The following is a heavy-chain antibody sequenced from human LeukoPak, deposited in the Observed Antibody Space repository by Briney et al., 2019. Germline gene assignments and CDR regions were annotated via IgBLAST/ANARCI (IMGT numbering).Heavy chain of an antibody. Sequence: ASVKVSCKVSGYTLTELSMHWVRQAPGKGLEWMGGFDPEDGETIYAQKFQGRVTMTEDTSTDTAYMELSSLRSEDTAVYYCATDSGLRWSFDLWGRGTLVTVSS. CDR2: FDPEDGET. J-gene: IGHJ2*01. V-gene: IGHV1-24*01. CDR3: ATDSGLRWSFDL. D-gene: IGHD1-26*01. CDR1: GYTLTELS.